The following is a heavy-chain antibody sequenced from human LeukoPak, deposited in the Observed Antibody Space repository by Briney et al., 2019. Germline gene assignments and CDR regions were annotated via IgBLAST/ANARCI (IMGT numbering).Heavy chain of an antibody. J-gene: IGHJ4*02. CDR1: GDSVSSNSAA. CDR2: TYYRSKWYN. D-gene: IGHD6-19*01. Sequence: SQTLSLTCAISGDSVSSNSAAWNWIRQSPSRGLEWLGRTYYRSKWYNDYALSVRSRITINPDTSKNQLSLQLNSVTPEDTAVYYCARVITGSGWYSLDYWGRGTLVTVSS. V-gene: IGHV6-1*01. CDR3: ARVITGSGWYSLDY.